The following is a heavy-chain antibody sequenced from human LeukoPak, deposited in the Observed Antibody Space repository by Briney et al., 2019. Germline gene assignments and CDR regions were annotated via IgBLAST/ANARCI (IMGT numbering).Heavy chain of an antibody. J-gene: IGHJ4*02. Sequence: GGSLRLSCAASGFTFSSYAMSWVRQAPGKGLEWVSAISGSGGSTYYADSVKGRFTISRDNSKNTLYLQMNSLRAEDTAVYYCAKDALSSSWFLRVHQFHYYFDYWGQGTLVTVSP. CDR3: AKDALSSSWFLRVHQFHYYFDY. CDR2: ISGSGGST. CDR1: GFTFSSYA. V-gene: IGHV3-23*01. D-gene: IGHD6-13*01.